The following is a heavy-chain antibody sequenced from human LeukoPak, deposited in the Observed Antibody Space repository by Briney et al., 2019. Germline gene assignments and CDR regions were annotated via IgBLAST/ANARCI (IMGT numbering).Heavy chain of an antibody. CDR1: GFTFDDYA. V-gene: IGHV3-9*01. CDR3: AKDMQSSGWYSGFDY. Sequence: GGSLRLSCAASGFTFDDYAMHWVRQAPGKGLEWVSGISWNSGSIGYADSVKGRFTISRDNAKNSLYLQMNSLRAEDTALYYCAKDMQSSGWYSGFDYWGQGSLVTVSS. J-gene: IGHJ4*02. D-gene: IGHD6-19*01. CDR2: ISWNSGSI.